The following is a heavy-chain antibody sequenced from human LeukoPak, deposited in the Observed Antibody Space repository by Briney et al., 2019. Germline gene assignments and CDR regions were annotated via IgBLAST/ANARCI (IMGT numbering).Heavy chain of an antibody. CDR3: ARWGMVRGTLN. CDR1: GFTFSSYA. CDR2: ISYDGGNK. J-gene: IGHJ4*02. V-gene: IGHV3-30*04. D-gene: IGHD3-10*01. Sequence: GRSLRLSCAASGFTFSSYAMHWVRQAPGKGLEWVAVISYDGGNKYYADSVKGRFTISRDNSKNTLYLQMNSLRAEDTAVYYCARWGMVRGTLNWGQGTLVTVSS.